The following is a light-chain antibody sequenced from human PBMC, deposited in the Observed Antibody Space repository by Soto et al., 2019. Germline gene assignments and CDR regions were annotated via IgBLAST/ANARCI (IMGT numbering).Light chain of an antibody. CDR2: GAS. CDR3: QQYCSSPHT. V-gene: IGKV3-20*01. Sequence: EIVLTQSPGTLSLSPGERATLSCRASQSVSSSYLSWYQHKPGQAPRLLIYGASSRATGIPDRFSGSGCGADFTLLISSRLPEDVAVYYCQQYCSSPHTFGQGTKVEIK. J-gene: IGKJ2*01. CDR1: QSVSSSY.